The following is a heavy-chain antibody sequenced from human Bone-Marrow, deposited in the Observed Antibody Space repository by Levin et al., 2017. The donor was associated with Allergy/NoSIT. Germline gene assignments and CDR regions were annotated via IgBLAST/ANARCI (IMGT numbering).Heavy chain of an antibody. CDR2: TSYSGDT. CDR3: ARHIWGNHDAFDV. V-gene: IGHV4-59*08. CDR1: GGPINSYY. D-gene: IGHD3-16*01. Sequence: SETLSLTCSVSGGPINSYYWSWIRQPPGKGLEWIGFTSYSGDTNYSPSLKSRVIISADTSKKQISLKLSSVTAADTATYYCARHIWGNHDAFDVWGQGTILTVS. J-gene: IGHJ3*01.